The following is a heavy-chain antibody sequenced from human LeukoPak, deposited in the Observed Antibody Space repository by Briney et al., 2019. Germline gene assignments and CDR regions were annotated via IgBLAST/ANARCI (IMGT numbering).Heavy chain of an antibody. CDR2: IHYSGDT. CDR3: ARGSGCHGS. V-gene: IGHV4-59*08. J-gene: IGHJ5*02. Sequence: SETLSLTCSVSGASISSSYWTWIRQPPGKGLEWIGNIHYSGDTNHNPSLESRVTISLDTSRNQFSLKLSSVTAADTAVYYCARGSGCHGSWGQGTLVTVSS. D-gene: IGHD6-19*01. CDR1: GASISSSY.